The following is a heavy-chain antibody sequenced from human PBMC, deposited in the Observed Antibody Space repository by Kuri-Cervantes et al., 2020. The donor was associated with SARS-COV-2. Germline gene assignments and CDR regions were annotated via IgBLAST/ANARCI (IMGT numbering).Heavy chain of an antibody. CDR2: IKSKTDGGTT. D-gene: IGHD6-13*01. CDR1: GFTFSNAW. V-gene: IGHV3-15*01. CDR3: AKDLESQQLVRGLVYYYYYMDV. Sequence: LSLTCAASGFTFSNAWMSWVRQAPGKGLEWVGRIKSKTDGGTTDYAAPVKGGFTISRDNSKNTLYLQMNSLRAEDTAVYYCAKDLESQQLVRGLVYYYYYMDVWGKGTTVTVSS. J-gene: IGHJ6*03.